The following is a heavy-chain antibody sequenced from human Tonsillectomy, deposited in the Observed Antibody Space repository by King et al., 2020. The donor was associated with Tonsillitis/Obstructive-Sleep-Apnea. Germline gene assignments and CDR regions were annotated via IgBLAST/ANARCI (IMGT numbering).Heavy chain of an antibody. J-gene: IGHJ5*02. V-gene: IGHV1-69*01. CDR3: ARGVPLTGYYPNWFDP. D-gene: IGHD3-9*01. CDR1: GGTFSSYA. Sequence: VQLVESGAEVKKPGSSVKVSCKASGGTFSSYAISWVRQAPGQGLEWMGGIIPIFCTANYAQKFQGRVTITADESTSTAYMELSSLRSEDTAVHYCARGVPLTGYYPNWFDPWGQGTLVTVSS. CDR2: IIPIFCTA.